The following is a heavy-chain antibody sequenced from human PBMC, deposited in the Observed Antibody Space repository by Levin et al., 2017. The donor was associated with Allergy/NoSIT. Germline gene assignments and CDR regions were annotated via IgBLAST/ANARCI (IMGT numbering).Heavy chain of an antibody. CDR2: IIPILGIA. V-gene: IGHV1-69*04. CDR1: GGTFSSYT. Sequence: SVKVSCKASGGTFSSYTISWVRQAPGQGLEWMGRIIPILGIANYAQKFQGRVTITADKSTSTAYMELSSLRSEDTAVYYCARDGGYSGSGNFGYWGQGTLVTVSS. D-gene: IGHD1-26*01. J-gene: IGHJ4*02. CDR3: ARDGGYSGSGNFGY.